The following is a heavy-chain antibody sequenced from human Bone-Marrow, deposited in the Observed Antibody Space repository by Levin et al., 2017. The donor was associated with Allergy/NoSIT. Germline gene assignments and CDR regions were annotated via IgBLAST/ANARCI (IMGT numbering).Heavy chain of an antibody. V-gene: IGHV3-9*01. CDR2: ISWNSGSI. CDR3: AKDFGPIFSWFDP. Sequence: QPGGSLRLSCAASGFTFDDYAMHWVRQAPGKGLEWVSGISWNSGSIGYADSVKGRFTISRDNAKNSLYLQMNSLRAEDTALYYCAKDFGPIFSWFDPWGQGTLVTVSS. CDR1: GFTFDDYA. J-gene: IGHJ5*02. D-gene: IGHD3-10*01.